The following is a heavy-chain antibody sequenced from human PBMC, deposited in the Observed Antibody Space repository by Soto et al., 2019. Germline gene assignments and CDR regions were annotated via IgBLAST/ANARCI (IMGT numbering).Heavy chain of an antibody. V-gene: IGHV3-23*01. D-gene: IGHD1-7*01. CDR1: GFTFSSYA. CDR3: AKSLAGTSRGTFDY. Sequence: GGSLRLSCAASGFTFSSYAMSWVLQAPGKGLEWVSAISGSGGSTYYADSVKGRFTISRDNSKNTLYLQMNSLRAEDTAVYYCAKSLAGTSRGTFDYWGQGTLVTVSS. J-gene: IGHJ4*02. CDR2: ISGSGGST.